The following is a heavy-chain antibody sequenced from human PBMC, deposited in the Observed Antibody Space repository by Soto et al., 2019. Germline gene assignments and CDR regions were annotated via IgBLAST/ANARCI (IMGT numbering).Heavy chain of an antibody. J-gene: IGHJ5*02. D-gene: IGHD3-9*01. V-gene: IGHV1-69*02. CDR1: GGTFSSYT. CDR2: IIPILGIA. CDR3: ARARRLRYFGWFQTGFDP. Sequence: ASVKVSCKASGGTFSSYTISWVRQAPGQGLEWMGRIIPILGIANYAQKFQGRVTITADKSTSTAYMELSSLRSEDTAVYYCARARRLRYFGWFQTGFDPWGQGTLVTVSS.